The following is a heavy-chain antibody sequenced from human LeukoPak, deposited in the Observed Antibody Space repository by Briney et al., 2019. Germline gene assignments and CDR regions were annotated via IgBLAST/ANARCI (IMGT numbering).Heavy chain of an antibody. V-gene: IGHV4-4*07. CDR2: IYTSGST. D-gene: IGHD3-9*01. J-gene: IGHJ4*02. CDR3: ARDRILTGYYTFDY. Sequence: KPSETLTLTCTVSGGSISSYYGSWIRQPAGKGLEWIGRIYTSGSTNYNPSLKSRVTMSVDTSKNQFSLKLSSVTAADTAVYYCARDRILTGYYTFDYWGQGTLVTVSS. CDR1: GGSISSYY.